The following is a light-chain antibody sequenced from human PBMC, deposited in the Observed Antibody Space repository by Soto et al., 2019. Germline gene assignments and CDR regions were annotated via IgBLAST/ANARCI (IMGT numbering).Light chain of an antibody. CDR3: QQANSFPLT. CDR1: QGISGW. J-gene: IGKJ4*01. V-gene: IGKV1-12*01. CDR2: ATS. Sequence: DIPMTQSPSSVSASVGDRVTITCRASQGISGWLVWYQQKPGKAPKLLIYATSTLESGVPSRFSGSGSGTDFTLTISSLQPEDFATYYCQQANSFPLTFGGGTKVEIK.